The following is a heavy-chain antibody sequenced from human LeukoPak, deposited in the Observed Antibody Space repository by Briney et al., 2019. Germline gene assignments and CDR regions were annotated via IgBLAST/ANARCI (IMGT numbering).Heavy chain of an antibody. D-gene: IGHD6-19*01. CDR2: IYYSGST. V-gene: IGHV4-39*01. Sequence: PSETLSLTCTVPGGSISSSSYYWGWIRQPPGKGLEWLGSIYYSGSTYYNPSLKSRATISVDTPKDQFSLRVISVTAADTAVYYCRGYSSGWKGPDFWGQGTLVTVSS. J-gene: IGHJ4*02. CDR3: RGYSSGWKGPDF. CDR1: GGSISSSSYY.